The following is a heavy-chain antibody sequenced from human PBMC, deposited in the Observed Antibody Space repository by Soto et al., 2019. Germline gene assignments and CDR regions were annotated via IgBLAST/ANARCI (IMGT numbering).Heavy chain of an antibody. J-gene: IGHJ4*02. V-gene: IGHV3-33*01. D-gene: IGHD3-10*01. CDR3: ARGYGSGMDSFDY. CDR2: IWYDGTNK. Sequence: QVQLVESGGGVVQPGRSLRLSCAASGFTFSSHGMHWVRQAPGKGLEWVAVIWYDGTNKYYADSVKGRFTISRDNSKNTLYLEMNSLRDEDTAVYYCARGYGSGMDSFDYWGQGTLVTVSS. CDR1: GFTFSSHG.